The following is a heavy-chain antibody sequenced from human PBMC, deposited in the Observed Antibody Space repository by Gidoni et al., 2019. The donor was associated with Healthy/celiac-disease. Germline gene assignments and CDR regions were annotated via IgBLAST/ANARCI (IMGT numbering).Heavy chain of an antibody. Sequence: EVQLVESGGGLVQPGRSLRLSCAASGFTFDDSAIHWVRPAPGKGLEWVSGISWNSGSIGYADSVKGRFTISRDNAKNSLYLQMNSLRAEDTALYYCAKDKGYDCSGGSCYYYYGMDVWGQGTTVTVSS. V-gene: IGHV3-9*01. CDR1: GFTFDDSA. CDR3: AKDKGYDCSGGSCYYYYGMDV. CDR2: ISWNSGSI. D-gene: IGHD2-15*01. J-gene: IGHJ6*02.